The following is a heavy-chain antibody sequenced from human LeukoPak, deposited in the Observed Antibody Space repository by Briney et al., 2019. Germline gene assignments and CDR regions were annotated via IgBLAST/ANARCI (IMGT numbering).Heavy chain of an antibody. Sequence: PSETLSLTCAVHGGSFSGYYWNSIRQPPGKGLEWIGSMYYSGSTYYNPSLKSRVTIAVDTSKNQFSLNLSSVTAADTAVYYCARRGYYGSGTFDIWGQGTKVTVS. CDR1: GGSFSGYY. D-gene: IGHD3-22*01. CDR2: MYYSGST. V-gene: IGHV4-34*01. CDR3: ARRGYYGSGTFDI. J-gene: IGHJ3*02.